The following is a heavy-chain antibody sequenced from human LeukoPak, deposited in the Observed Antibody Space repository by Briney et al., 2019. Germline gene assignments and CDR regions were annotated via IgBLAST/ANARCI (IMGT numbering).Heavy chain of an antibody. CDR2: FYPSGNT. Sequence: PSETLSLTCTVSDGSISSYNWGWIRQSAGKGLEWIGRFYPSGNTNYNPSLKSRVTISVDTSKNQFSLKLSSVTAADTAVYYCARGHIAVAGMTRHYFDYWGQGTLVTVSS. J-gene: IGHJ4*02. CDR3: ARGHIAVAGMTRHYFDY. V-gene: IGHV4-4*07. D-gene: IGHD6-19*01. CDR1: DGSISSYN.